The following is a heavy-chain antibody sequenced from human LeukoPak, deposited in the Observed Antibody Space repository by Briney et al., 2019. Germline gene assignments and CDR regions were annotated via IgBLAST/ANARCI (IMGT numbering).Heavy chain of an antibody. Sequence: SETLSLTCTVSGGSISSGSYYWGWIRQPPGKGLEWIGSIYYSGSTNYNPSLKSRVTISVDTSKNQFSLKLSSVTAADTAVYYCARGPLAPDYWGQGTLVTVSS. CDR3: ARGPLAPDY. V-gene: IGHV4-39*07. CDR2: IYYSGST. J-gene: IGHJ4*02. CDR1: GGSISSGSYY.